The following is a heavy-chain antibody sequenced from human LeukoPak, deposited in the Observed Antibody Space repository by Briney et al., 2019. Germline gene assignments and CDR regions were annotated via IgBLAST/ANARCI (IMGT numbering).Heavy chain of an antibody. Sequence: GGSLRLSCAVSGFSVRTNFMSWVRQAPGKGLEWVSVIIGSGSSTYYADSVKGRFTISRDNARNTLYLQMNSLRAEDTAVYYCARWYYYETSGLYYGSFDNWGQGTLVTVSS. V-gene: IGHV3-23*01. CDR2: IIGSGSST. CDR3: ARWYYYETSGLYYGSFDN. J-gene: IGHJ5*02. D-gene: IGHD3-22*01. CDR1: GFSVRTNF.